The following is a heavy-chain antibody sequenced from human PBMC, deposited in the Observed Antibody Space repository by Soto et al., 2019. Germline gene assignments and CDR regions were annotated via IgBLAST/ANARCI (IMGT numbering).Heavy chain of an antibody. V-gene: IGHV3-23*01. Sequence: EVQLLESGGGLIQPGGSLRLSCAASGFTFSSNAMNWDRQAPGKGLEWVSVISGSGGSTYYADSVKGRFTISRDNSKNTLYLQMNSLRAEDTAVYYCARRSSGWYFDYWGQGTLVTVSS. CDR3: ARRSSGWYFDY. CDR2: ISGSGGST. CDR1: GFTFSSNA. D-gene: IGHD6-19*01. J-gene: IGHJ4*02.